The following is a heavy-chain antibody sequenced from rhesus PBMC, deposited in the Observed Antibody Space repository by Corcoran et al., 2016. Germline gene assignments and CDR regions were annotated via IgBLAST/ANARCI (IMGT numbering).Heavy chain of an antibody. J-gene: IGHJ5-2*02. V-gene: IGHV4-80*01. CDR2: SNGNSGST. Sequence: QVQLQESGPGLVKPSETLSLTCAVSGGSFSSYWWSWIRQPPGKGREGSGASNGNSGSTNYPPSLKSRVPFSADASKNPFSLKLRSVTAADTAVYYCARNAEYSGNWNVGNSLEVWGRGVLVTVSS. D-gene: IGHD6-25*01. CDR3: ARNAEYSGNWNVGNSLEV. CDR1: GGSFSSYW.